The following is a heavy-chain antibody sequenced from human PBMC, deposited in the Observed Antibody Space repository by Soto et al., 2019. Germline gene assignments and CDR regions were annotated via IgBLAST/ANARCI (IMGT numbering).Heavy chain of an antibody. D-gene: IGHD3-16*01. V-gene: IGHV4-31*03. J-gene: IGHJ6*02. CDR2: IYYSGST. CDR3: ARSSRWGQEINADGMDV. Sequence: QVQLQESGPGLVKPSQTLSLTCTVSGGSISSGGYYWSWIRQHPGKGLEWIGYIYYSGSTYYNPSLNARVTISVDTSKNQFSVKLSSVTAADTAVYYCARSSRWGQEINADGMDVWGQGTTVTVSS. CDR1: GGSISSGGYY.